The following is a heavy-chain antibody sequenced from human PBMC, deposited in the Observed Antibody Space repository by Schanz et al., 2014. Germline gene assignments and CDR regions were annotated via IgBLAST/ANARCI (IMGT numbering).Heavy chain of an antibody. CDR1: EFTFSSYK. D-gene: IGHD3-9*01. V-gene: IGHV3-21*04. CDR3: AKQIHYDILTVTRN. Sequence: ESGGGLVKPGGSLRLSCEASEFTFSSYKMNWVRQAPGKGLEWVSSISSSGSYIHYADSVKGRFTISRDNAKNTLYLQMNSLRAEDTAIYYCAKQIHYDILTVTRNWGQGTLVTVSS. CDR2: ISSSGSYI. J-gene: IGHJ4*02.